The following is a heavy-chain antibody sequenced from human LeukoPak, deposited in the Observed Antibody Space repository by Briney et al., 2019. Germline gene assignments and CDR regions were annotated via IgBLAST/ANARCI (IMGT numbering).Heavy chain of an antibody. CDR3: ARVTHSGYSCGFAFDI. CDR2: IYYSGST. V-gene: IGHV4-59*01. Sequence: SETLSLTCTVSGGSISSYYWSWIRQPPGKGLEWIGYIYYSGSTNYNPSLKSRVTISVDTSKNQFSLKLSSVTAADTAVYYCARVTHSGYSCGFAFDIWGQGTMVTVSS. D-gene: IGHD5-18*01. CDR1: GGSISSYY. J-gene: IGHJ3*02.